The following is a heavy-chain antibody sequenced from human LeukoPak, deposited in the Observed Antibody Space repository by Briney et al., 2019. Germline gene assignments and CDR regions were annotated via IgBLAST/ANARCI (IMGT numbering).Heavy chain of an antibody. CDR1: GGTFSSYA. D-gene: IGHD3-16*02. Sequence: SVKVSCKASGGTFSSYAISWVRQAPGQGLEWMGGIIPIFGTTNYAQKFQGRVTITTDESTSTAYMELSSLRSEDTAVYYCARVEDYVWGSYRYTALGYWGQGTLVTVSS. J-gene: IGHJ4*02. CDR3: ARVEDYVWGSYRYTALGY. CDR2: IIPIFGTT. V-gene: IGHV1-69*05.